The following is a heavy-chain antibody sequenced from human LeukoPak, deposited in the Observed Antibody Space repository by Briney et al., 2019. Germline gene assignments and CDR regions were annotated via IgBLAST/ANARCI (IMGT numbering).Heavy chain of an antibody. CDR1: GGSISSYY. J-gene: IGHJ5*02. CDR3: AREYYYGSGSYRNWFDP. Sequence: PSETLSLTCTVSGGSISSYYWSWIRQPAGKGLEWIGRIYTSGSTNYNPSLKSRVTMSVDTSKNQFSLKLISVTAADTAVYYCAREYYYGSGSYRNWFDPWGRGTLVTVSS. D-gene: IGHD3-10*01. CDR2: IYTSGST. V-gene: IGHV4-4*07.